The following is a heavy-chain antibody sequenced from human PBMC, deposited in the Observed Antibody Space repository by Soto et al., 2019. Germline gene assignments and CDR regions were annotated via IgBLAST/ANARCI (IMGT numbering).Heavy chain of an antibody. CDR1: GFSLSRTRVA. Sequence: QITLKESGPTLVKPTQTLTLTCTFSGFSLSRTRVAVGWIRQPPGKALEWLALIYWDDDKRYSPFLKSRLTITKDTSKNQVVRTMTNMDPVDTATYYCAHSVVAGLGYYFDYWGQGTLVTVSS. CDR2: IYWDDDK. J-gene: IGHJ4*02. CDR3: AHSVVAGLGYYFDY. D-gene: IGHD6-19*01. V-gene: IGHV2-5*02.